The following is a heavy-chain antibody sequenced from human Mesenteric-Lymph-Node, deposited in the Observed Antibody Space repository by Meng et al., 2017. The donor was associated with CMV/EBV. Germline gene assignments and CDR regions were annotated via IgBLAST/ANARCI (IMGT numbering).Heavy chain of an antibody. CDR2: IRNDGSKT. CDR3: AKSRNYYGSGTYLKY. Sequence: GESLKISCAASGFRFSNFGVHWVRQAPGKGLEWVAFIRNDGSKTYYADSVKGRLTISRDSSKNTLYLQMNSLRAEDTAVYYCAKSRNYYGSGTYLKYWGQGTLVTVSS. D-gene: IGHD3-10*01. V-gene: IGHV3-30*02. J-gene: IGHJ4*02. CDR1: GFRFSNFG.